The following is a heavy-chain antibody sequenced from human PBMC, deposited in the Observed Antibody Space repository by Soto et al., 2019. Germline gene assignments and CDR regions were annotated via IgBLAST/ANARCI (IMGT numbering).Heavy chain of an antibody. V-gene: IGHV3-23*01. CDR2: ISGSGGST. D-gene: IGHD5-12*01. J-gene: IGHJ1*01. CDR3: ARTGSGVATRLYFQH. Sequence: GGSLRLSCAASGFTFSSYAMSWVRQAPGKGLEWVSAISGSGGSTYYADSVKGRFTISSDNSKNTLYLQMKSLRAEDTAVYYCARTGSGVATRLYFQHWGQGTLVTVSS. CDR1: GFTFSSYA.